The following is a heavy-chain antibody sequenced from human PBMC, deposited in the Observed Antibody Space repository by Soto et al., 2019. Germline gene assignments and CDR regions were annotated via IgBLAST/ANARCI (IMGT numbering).Heavy chain of an antibody. J-gene: IGHJ6*02. D-gene: IGHD6-19*01. V-gene: IGHV3-30*18. CDR2: ISYDGSNK. CDR3: AKDGSGPPDYYYYGMDV. Sequence: LRLSCAASGFTFSSYGMHWVRQAPGKGLEWVAVISYDGSNKYYADSVKGRFTISRDNSKNTLYLQMNSLRAEDTAVYYCAKDGSGPPDYYYYGMDVWGQGTTVTVSS. CDR1: GFTFSSYG.